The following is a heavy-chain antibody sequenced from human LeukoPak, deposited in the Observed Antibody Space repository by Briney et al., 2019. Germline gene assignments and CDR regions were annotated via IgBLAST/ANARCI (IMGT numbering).Heavy chain of an antibody. V-gene: IGHV3-7*04. D-gene: IGHD7-27*01. CDR3: ARGXWGLDY. Sequence: PGGSLRLSCAASGFTFSSFWMTWVRQAPGKGLEWVATIKQDGSEKYYVDSVKGRFTISRDNARNSLYLQMNSLRAENTAVYYCARGXWGLDYWGQXXLXTXSS. J-gene: IGHJ4*02. CDR1: GFTFSSFW. CDR2: IKQDGSEK.